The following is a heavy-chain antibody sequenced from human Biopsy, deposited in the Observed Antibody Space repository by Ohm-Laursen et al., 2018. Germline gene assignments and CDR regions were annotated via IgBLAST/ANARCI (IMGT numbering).Heavy chain of an antibody. V-gene: IGHV1-46*01. D-gene: IGHD3/OR15-3a*01. CDR2: INPTGGTT. Sequence: ASVKVSCKASGYSFTKYYINWVRQAPGQGLEWMGIINPTGGTTRYAEKFQGRVTLTRDTSTGTVYLELNSLIYEDTALYYCARDETGSSVFGPYYYGMDVWGQGTTVTVSS. J-gene: IGHJ6*02. CDR3: ARDETGSSVFGPYYYGMDV. CDR1: GYSFTKYY.